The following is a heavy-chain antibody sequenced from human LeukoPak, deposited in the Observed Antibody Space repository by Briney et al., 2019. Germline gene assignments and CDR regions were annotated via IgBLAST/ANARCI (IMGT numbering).Heavy chain of an antibody. V-gene: IGHV4-39*07. D-gene: IGHD3-10*01. CDR3: ARDGSGSYYKRWFDP. J-gene: IGHJ5*02. Sequence: SETLSLTCTVSGGSISSSSYYWGWIRQPPGKGLEWIGSIYYSGSTYYNPSLKSRVTISVDTSKNQFSLKLSSVTAADTAVYYCARDGSGSYYKRWFDPWGQGTLVTVSS. CDR2: IYYSGST. CDR1: GGSISSSSYY.